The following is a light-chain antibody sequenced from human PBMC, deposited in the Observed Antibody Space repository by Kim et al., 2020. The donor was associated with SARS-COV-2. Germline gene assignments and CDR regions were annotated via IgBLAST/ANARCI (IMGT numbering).Light chain of an antibody. J-gene: IGKJ1*01. CDR2: DAS. Sequence: VSPGESATLSCRASQSVGSILAWYQQRPGQPPRLLIYDASTRATGIPARFSGSGSGTEFTLTISSLQSEDFAVYYCQQCNNWPPTFGQGTKVEIK. CDR3: QQCNNWPPT. V-gene: IGKV3-15*01. CDR1: QSVGSI.